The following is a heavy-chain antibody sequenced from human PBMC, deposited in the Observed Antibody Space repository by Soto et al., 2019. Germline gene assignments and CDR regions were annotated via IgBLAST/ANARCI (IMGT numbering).Heavy chain of an antibody. Sequence: SETLSLTCAVSGYSISSGYYWGWIRQPPGKGLEWIGSIYHSGRTYYNPSLKSRLTISLDTSKNQFSLKLTSVTAADTALHLCATTSGSFPYWGQGTLVTVSS. D-gene: IGHD1-26*01. J-gene: IGHJ4*02. CDR3: ATTSGSFPY. CDR1: GYSISSGYY. V-gene: IGHV4-38-2*01. CDR2: IYHSGRT.